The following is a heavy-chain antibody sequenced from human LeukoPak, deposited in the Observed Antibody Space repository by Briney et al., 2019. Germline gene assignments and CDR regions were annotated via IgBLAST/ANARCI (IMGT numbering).Heavy chain of an antibody. D-gene: IGHD6-13*01. Sequence: GGSLRLSCAASGFTFSSYWMSWARQAPGKGLEWVGRIKSKTDGGTIDYAAPVKGRFTISRDDSKNTLFLQMSRLRTEDTAVYYCTTDEAAGTDYWGQGTLVTVSS. J-gene: IGHJ4*02. V-gene: IGHV3-15*01. CDR2: IKSKTDGGTI. CDR1: GFTFSSYW. CDR3: TTDEAAGTDY.